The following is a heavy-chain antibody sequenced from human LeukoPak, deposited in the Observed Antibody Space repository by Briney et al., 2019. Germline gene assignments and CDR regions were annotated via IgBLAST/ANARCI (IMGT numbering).Heavy chain of an antibody. CDR1: GFSFNYAW. J-gene: IGHJ4*02. V-gene: IGHV3-15*01. D-gene: IGHD5-12*01. CDR3: TPPGYEGVGY. CDR2: IKTKTDAERT. Sequence: GGSLRLSCTASGFSFNYAWMSWVRQAPGKGLEWVGRIKTKTDAERTDYTAAVKGRFTISRDDSKNTLYLQMNSLKTEDTAVYYCTPPGYEGVGYWGRGTLVTVSS.